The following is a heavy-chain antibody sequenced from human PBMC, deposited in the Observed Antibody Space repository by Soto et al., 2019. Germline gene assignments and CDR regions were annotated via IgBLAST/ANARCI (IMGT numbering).Heavy chain of an antibody. CDR2: INPSGGST. CDR3: ARDPVWCLEWLLYRGGQYYYYGMDV. CDR1: GYTFTSYY. V-gene: IGHV1-46*01. D-gene: IGHD3-3*01. J-gene: IGHJ6*02. Sequence: ASVKVSCKASGYTFTSYYMHWVRQAPGQGLEWMGIINPSGGSTSYAQKFQGRVTMTRDTSTSTVYMELSSLRSEDTAVYYCARDPVWCLEWLLYRGGQYYYYGMDVWGQGTTVTVSS.